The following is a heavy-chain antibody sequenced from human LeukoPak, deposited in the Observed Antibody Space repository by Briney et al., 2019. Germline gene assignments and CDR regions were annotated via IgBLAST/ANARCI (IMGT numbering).Heavy chain of an antibody. Sequence: GASLRLSCAASGFTFSNYAMSWVRQAPGKGLEWVSAIGGRGGGTYYADSVKGRFTVSRDDSKNTLYLQVNSLRAEDTAVYYCAKWGDYDILTGYYDSDYWGQGTLDTVSS. J-gene: IGHJ4*02. V-gene: IGHV3-23*01. CDR2: IGGRGGGT. CDR1: GFTFSNYA. D-gene: IGHD3-9*01. CDR3: AKWGDYDILTGYYDSDY.